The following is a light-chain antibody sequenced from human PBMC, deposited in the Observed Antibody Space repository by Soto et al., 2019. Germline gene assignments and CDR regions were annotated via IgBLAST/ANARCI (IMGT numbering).Light chain of an antibody. CDR1: QTISMW. CDR3: QQRSNWPRT. J-gene: IGKJ1*01. CDR2: KAS. V-gene: IGKV1-5*03. Sequence: DIQMTQSPSTLSASVGDRVTITCRASQTISMWLAWSQQKPGTAPKFLMYKASSLESGVLTLTIRSLQPDDFAPSYCQQRSNWPRTFGQGTKVDIK.